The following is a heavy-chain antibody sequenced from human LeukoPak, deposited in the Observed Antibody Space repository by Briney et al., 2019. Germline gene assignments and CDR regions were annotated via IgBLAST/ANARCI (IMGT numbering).Heavy chain of an antibody. J-gene: IGHJ4*02. Sequence: PSETLSLTCTVSGGSISSYYWSWIRQPAGKGLEWIGRIYTSGSTNYNPSLKSRVTMSVDTSKNQFSLKLSSVTAADTAVYYCARDHPHTEWELLSGFDYRGQGTLVTVSS. D-gene: IGHD1-26*01. CDR2: IYTSGST. CDR1: GGSISSYY. V-gene: IGHV4-4*07. CDR3: ARDHPHTEWELLSGFDY.